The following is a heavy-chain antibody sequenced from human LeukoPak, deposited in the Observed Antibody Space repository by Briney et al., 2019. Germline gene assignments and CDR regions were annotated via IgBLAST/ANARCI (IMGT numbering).Heavy chain of an antibody. D-gene: IGHD6-13*01. V-gene: IGHV3-33*01. J-gene: IGHJ4*02. Sequence: RSGGSLRLSCVASGFTFSTCNMHWVRQAPGKGLEWVALIWYDGSNKYYADSVKGRFTISRDNSKNSLYLQMNSLRAEDTAVYYCARRIAAAEDYWGQGTLVTVSS. CDR3: ARRIAAAEDY. CDR2: IWYDGSNK. CDR1: GFTFSTCN.